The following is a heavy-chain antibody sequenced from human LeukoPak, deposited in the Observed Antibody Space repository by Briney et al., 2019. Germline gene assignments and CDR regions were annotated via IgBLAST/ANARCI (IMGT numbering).Heavy chain of an antibody. CDR3: ARDSSPYCGDDCYFDAFDL. D-gene: IGHD2-21*02. CDR2: INRDGSKN. Sequence: GGTLRLSCAASEFTYGSYWMTWVRQAPGKGLEWVANINRDGSKNHFVDSVKGRFTISRDNAKNFLYLQMNSLRAEDTAVYFCARDSSPYCGDDCYFDAFDLWGQGAMVTVSS. V-gene: IGHV3-7*03. CDR1: EFTYGSYW. J-gene: IGHJ3*01.